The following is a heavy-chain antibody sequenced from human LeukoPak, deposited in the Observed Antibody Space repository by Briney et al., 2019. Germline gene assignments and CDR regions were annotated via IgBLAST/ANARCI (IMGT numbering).Heavy chain of an antibody. Sequence: SETLSLTCVVYGGSFSGYYWSWIRQPPGKGLEWIGEINHSGSTNYNPSLKSRVTISVDTSKNQFSLKLSSVTAADTAVYYCARGLLAAGRRLDYWGQGTLVTVSS. V-gene: IGHV4-34*01. J-gene: IGHJ4*02. CDR3: ARGLLAAGRRLDY. D-gene: IGHD6-13*01. CDR2: INHSGST. CDR1: GGSFSGYY.